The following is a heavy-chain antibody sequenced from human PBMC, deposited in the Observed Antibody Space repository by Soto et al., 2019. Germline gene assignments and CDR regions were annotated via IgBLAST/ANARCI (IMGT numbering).Heavy chain of an antibody. D-gene: IGHD3-22*01. CDR3: ARDYYDSSGYYYITGYNWFDP. Sequence: SETLSLTCTDSGGSISSYYWSWIRQPPGKGLEWIGYIHYSGSTNYNPSLKSRVTISVDTSKNQFSLKLSSVTAADTAVYYCARDYYDSSGYYYITGYNWFDPWGQGTLVTVSS. J-gene: IGHJ5*02. CDR2: IHYSGST. V-gene: IGHV4-59*01. CDR1: GGSISSYY.